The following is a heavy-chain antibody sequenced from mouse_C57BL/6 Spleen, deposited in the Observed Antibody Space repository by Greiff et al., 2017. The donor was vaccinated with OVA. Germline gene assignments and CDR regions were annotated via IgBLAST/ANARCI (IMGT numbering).Heavy chain of an antibody. Sequence: QVQLKQPGAELVMPGASVKLSCKASGYTFTSYWMHWVKQRPGQGLEWIGEIDPSDSYTNYNQKFKGKSTLTVDKSSSTAYMQLSSLTSEDSAVYYCARRSYYYGSSNWYFDVWGTGTTVTVSS. J-gene: IGHJ1*03. CDR2: IDPSDSYT. V-gene: IGHV1-69*01. CDR1: GYTFTSYW. D-gene: IGHD1-1*01. CDR3: ARRSYYYGSSNWYFDV.